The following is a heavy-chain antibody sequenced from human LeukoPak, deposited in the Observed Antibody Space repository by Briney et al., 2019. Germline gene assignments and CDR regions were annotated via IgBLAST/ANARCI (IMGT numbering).Heavy chain of an antibody. CDR2: ISHDGTNK. Sequence: GRSLRLSRAASGFTFSNFGLHWVRQAPGKGLEWVTVISHDGTNKYYADSVEGRFTISRDNSNSTLYLQMNSLRPDDTAVYYCAKNRQSGYINYGMDVWGQGTTVTVSS. CDR1: GFTFSNFG. J-gene: IGHJ6*02. V-gene: IGHV3-30*18. CDR3: AKNRQSGYINYGMDV. D-gene: IGHD5-12*01.